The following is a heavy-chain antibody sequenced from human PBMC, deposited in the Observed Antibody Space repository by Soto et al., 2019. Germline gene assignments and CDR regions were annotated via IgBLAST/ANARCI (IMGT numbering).Heavy chain of an antibody. CDR3: AKLPTSTYYYGSGSYYKSGGDYYYGMDG. V-gene: IGHV3-30*18. D-gene: IGHD3-10*01. J-gene: IGHJ6*02. Sequence: GGSLRLSCAASGFTFSSYGMHWVRQAPGKGLEWVAVISYDGSNKYYADSVKGRFTISRDNSKNTLYLQMNSLRAEDTAVYYCAKLPTSTYYYGSGSYYKSGGDYYYGMDGRGQGTTVTVSS. CDR1: GFTFSSYG. CDR2: ISYDGSNK.